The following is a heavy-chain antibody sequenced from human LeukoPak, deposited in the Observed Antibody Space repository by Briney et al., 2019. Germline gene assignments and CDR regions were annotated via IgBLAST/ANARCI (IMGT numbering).Heavy chain of an antibody. J-gene: IGHJ5*02. CDR3: ARAGYSSSWNPFDP. Sequence: GGSLRLSCAASGFTFGDYYMSWIRQAPGKGLEWVSYIGSSDVTIYYADSVKGRFTISRDNAKNSLYLQMNSLRAEDTAVYYCARAGYSSSWNPFDPWGQGTLVTVSS. V-gene: IGHV3-11*01. D-gene: IGHD6-13*01. CDR1: GFTFGDYY. CDR2: IGSSDVTI.